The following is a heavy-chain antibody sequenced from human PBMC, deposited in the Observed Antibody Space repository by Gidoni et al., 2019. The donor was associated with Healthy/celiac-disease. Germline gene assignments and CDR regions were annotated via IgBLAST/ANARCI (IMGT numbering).Heavy chain of an antibody. J-gene: IGHJ4*02. V-gene: IGHV4-30-4*01. CDR3: ARSGGSSSFDY. Sequence: QVQLQESVPGLVKHSQTLSLTRTVSGGSISSGDYYWSWFRQPPGKGLEWIGYIYYSGSTYDNPSLKSRVTISVDTSKNQFSLKLSSVTAADTAVYYCARSGGSSSFDYWGQGTLVTVSS. CDR2: IYYSGST. D-gene: IGHD2-15*01. CDR1: GGSISSGDYY.